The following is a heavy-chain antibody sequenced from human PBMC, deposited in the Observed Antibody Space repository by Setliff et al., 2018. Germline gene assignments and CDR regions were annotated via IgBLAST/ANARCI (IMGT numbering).Heavy chain of an antibody. V-gene: IGHV4-4*07. J-gene: IGHJ6*03. CDR1: GGSISSYY. D-gene: IGHD6-19*01. CDR2: IYIGGSA. Sequence: SETLSLTCTVSGGSISSYYWSWIRQPAGKGLEWIGHIYIGGSANYNPSLTSRVTMSIDTSKNQFSLKLNSLTAADMSVYYCAREQWLDXPCXYYMDXWAKGTTVTVSS. CDR3: AREQWLDXPCXYYMDX.